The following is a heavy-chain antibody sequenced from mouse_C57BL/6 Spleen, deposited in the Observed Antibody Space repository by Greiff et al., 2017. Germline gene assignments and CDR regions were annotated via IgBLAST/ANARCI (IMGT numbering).Heavy chain of an antibody. CDR2: IYPRSGNT. V-gene: IGHV1-81*01. CDR3: ARWGNYEAMDY. CDR1: GYTFTSYG. D-gene: IGHD2-1*01. J-gene: IGHJ4*01. Sequence: VQLQESGAELARPGASVKLSCKASGYTFTSYGISWVKQRTGQGLGWIGEIYPRSGNTYYNEKFKGKATLTADKSSSTAYMELRSLTSEYSAVYFCARWGNYEAMDYWGQGTSVTVSS.